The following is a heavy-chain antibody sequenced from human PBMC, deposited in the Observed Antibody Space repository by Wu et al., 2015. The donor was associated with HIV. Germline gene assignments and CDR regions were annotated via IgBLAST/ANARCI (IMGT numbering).Heavy chain of an antibody. CDR1: GYTFTGYY. CDR3: ARANYGGNPDFDY. CDR2: INPKSGGT. J-gene: IGHJ4*02. D-gene: IGHD4-23*01. Sequence: QVQLVQSGAEVKKPGASVKVSCKASGYTFTGYYMHWVRQAPGQGLEWMGWINPKSGGTNYAQKFQGRVTMTRDTSISTAYMELSRLRSDDTAVYYCARANYGGNPDFDYWGQGTLGHRLL. V-gene: IGHV1-2*02.